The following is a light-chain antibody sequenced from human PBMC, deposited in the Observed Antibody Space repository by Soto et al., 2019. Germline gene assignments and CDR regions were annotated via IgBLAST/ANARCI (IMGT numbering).Light chain of an antibody. CDR1: QGISNY. Sequence: DIQTTQSPSSLSASVGDRVTITCRASQGISNYLAWYQQKPGKVPKLLIYAASTLQSGVPSRFSGSGSGTDFTLTISSLQPEDVATYYCQKYNTAPSLTFGGGTKVELK. J-gene: IGKJ4*01. CDR3: QKYNTAPSLT. V-gene: IGKV1-27*01. CDR2: AAS.